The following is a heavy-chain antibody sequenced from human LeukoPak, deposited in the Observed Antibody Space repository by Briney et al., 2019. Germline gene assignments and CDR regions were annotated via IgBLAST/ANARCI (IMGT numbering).Heavy chain of an antibody. J-gene: IGHJ6*02. V-gene: IGHV4-59*01. CDR1: GASIISYY. CDR3: ARDQGHGGWSGWYYGMDV. Sequence: SETLSPTGTVSGASIISYYWSWIRQPPGKGLEWSGYTYYSRITNYNPSLKSRITISVDTSKHQFSLKLSSVTAADTAVYYCARDQGHGGWSGWYYGMDVWGQGTTVTVSS. CDR2: TYYSRIT. D-gene: IGHD6-19*01.